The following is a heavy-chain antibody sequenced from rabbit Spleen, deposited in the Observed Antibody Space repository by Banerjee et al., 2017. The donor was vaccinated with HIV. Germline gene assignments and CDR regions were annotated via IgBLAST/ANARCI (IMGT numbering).Heavy chain of an antibody. V-gene: IGHV1S43*01. Sequence: QSLEESGGGLVKPGASLTLTCKASGFSFSNKAVMCWVRQAPGKGLEWIACIYTSSGNTWYASWVHGRFTISRNTSLTTVDLKITSLTAADTASYFCARETWGATGNYGLWGPGTLVTVS. CDR2: IYTSSGNT. D-gene: IGHD7-1*01. CDR1: GFSFSNKAV. CDR3: ARETWGATGNYGL. J-gene: IGHJ6*01.